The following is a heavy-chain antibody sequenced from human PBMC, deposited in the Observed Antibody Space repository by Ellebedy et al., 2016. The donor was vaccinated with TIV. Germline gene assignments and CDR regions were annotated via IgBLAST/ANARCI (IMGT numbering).Heavy chain of an antibody. CDR1: GFTFSSYA. J-gene: IGHJ5*02. V-gene: IGHV3-23*01. D-gene: IGHD6-19*01. CDR2: ISGSGATT. Sequence: GGSLRLSCAASGFTFSSYAMSWVRQAPGKGLEWVSAISGSGATTYYADSVKGRFTMSRDNAKNTVYLQMHSLRVEDTAVYHCARTIAVATFDPWGQGTLVTVSS. CDR3: ARTIAVATFDP.